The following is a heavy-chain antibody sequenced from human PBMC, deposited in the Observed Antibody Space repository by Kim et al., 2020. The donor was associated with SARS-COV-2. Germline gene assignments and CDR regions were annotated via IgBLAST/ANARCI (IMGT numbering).Heavy chain of an antibody. CDR3: ARRDTRGYYSL. CDR2: VFSSGTT. J-gene: IGHJ4*02. Sequence: SETRSLTCTVSDGSIRDYYWSWFRQPPGKGLEWIGYVFSSGTTNYNPSLESRLTISVDTSKNQFSLRLRSVTAADTAVYYGARRDTRGYYSLWGQGSLVTVSS. V-gene: IGHV4-59*01. CDR1: DGSIRDYY. D-gene: IGHD3-22*01.